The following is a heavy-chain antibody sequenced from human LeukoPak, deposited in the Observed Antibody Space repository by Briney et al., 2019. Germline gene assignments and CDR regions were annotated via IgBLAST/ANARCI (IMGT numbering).Heavy chain of an antibody. CDR2: IYPGDSDT. CDR1: GYSFTNSW. Sequence: GESLKISRQGYGYSFTNSWIGWVRLMPGKGLEWMGIIYPGDSDTRYSPSFQGQVTISADKSISTAYLQWSSLKASDTAMYYCARPYSSGWSNDAFDIWGQGTMVTVSS. J-gene: IGHJ3*02. CDR3: ARPYSSGWSNDAFDI. D-gene: IGHD6-19*01. V-gene: IGHV5-51*01.